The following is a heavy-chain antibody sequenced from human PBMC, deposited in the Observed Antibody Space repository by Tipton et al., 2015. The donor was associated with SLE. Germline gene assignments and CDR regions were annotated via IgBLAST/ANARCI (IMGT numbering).Heavy chain of an antibody. D-gene: IGHD3-3*01. CDR2: IYNSGST. J-gene: IGHJ3*02. Sequence: TLSLTCTVSGGSISSGSYYWSWIRQPAGKGLEWIGRIYNSGSTNYNPSLKSRVTISVDTSKNQFSLKLGSVTAADTAVYYCARGLVRFFEWSLRGSDAFDIWGQGTMVTVSS. V-gene: IGHV4-61*02. CDR3: ARGLVRFFEWSLRGSDAFDI. CDR1: GGSISSGSYY.